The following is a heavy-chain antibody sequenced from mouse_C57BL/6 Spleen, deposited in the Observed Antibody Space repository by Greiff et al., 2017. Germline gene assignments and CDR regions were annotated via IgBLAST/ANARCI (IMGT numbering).Heavy chain of an antibody. CDR1: GYTFTSYW. V-gene: IGHV1-52*01. D-gene: IGHD1-3*01. CDR3: ARGGGKACHD. J-gene: IGHJ2*01. Sequence: QVQLQQSGAELVRPGSSVKLSCKASGYTFTSYWMHWVKQRPIQGLEWIGNIDPSDSETHYNQKFKDKATLTVDKSSSTAYMQLSSLTSEDSAVYYCARGGGKACHDWGQGTTLTVSS. CDR2: IDPSDSET.